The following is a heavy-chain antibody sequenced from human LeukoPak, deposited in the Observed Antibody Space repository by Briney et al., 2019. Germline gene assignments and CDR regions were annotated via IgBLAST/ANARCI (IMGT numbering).Heavy chain of an antibody. J-gene: IGHJ6*02. CDR3: ARESGSFRYDMDV. Sequence: ASVKVSRKTSGYSFNSHHVHWVRQAPGQGLEWMGINFSHDGSTSNTERFQGRVTMTRDTSTSTVYMELSSLRSEDTAVYYCARESGSFRYDMDVWGQGTTVIVSS. CDR1: GYSFNSHH. CDR2: NFSHDGST. D-gene: IGHD3-10*01. V-gene: IGHV1-46*02.